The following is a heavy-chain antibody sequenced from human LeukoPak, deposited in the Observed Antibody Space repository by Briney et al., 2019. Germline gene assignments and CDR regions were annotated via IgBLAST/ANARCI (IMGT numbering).Heavy chain of an antibody. Sequence: SVTVSCKASGGTFSSYAISWVRQAPGQGLEWMGGIIPIFGTANYAQKFQGRVTITADESTSTAYMELSSLRSEDTAVYYCARDSSSWYSGAHTDYWGQGTLVTVSS. J-gene: IGHJ4*02. V-gene: IGHV1-69*01. CDR1: GGTFSSYA. CDR2: IIPIFGTA. D-gene: IGHD6-13*01. CDR3: ARDSSSWYSGAHTDY.